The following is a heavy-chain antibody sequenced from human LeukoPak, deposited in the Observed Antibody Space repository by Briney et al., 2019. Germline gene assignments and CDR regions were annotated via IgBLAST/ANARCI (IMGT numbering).Heavy chain of an antibody. CDR3: AKRGSPYYFDY. CDR1: GFTFSAYG. CDR2: IRYDGSQK. J-gene: IGHJ4*02. D-gene: IGHD1-26*01. Sequence: GGSLRLSCVASGFTFSAYGMHWVRQAPGKGLEWVSYIRYDGSQKSYADSVKGRFTISRDNSKNTLYLQMNSLRAEDTAVYYCAKRGSPYYFDYWGQGTLVTVSS. V-gene: IGHV3-30*02.